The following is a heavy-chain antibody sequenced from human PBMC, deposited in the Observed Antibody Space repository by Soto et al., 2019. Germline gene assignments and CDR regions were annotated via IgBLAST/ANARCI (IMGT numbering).Heavy chain of an antibody. J-gene: IGHJ4*02. CDR2: INPILGIA. Sequence: QVQLVQSGAEVKKPGSSVKVSCKASGGTFSSYTISWVRQAPGHGLEWMGRINPILGIANYAQKFQGRVTITADKSTSTAYMELSSLRSEDTAVYYCARAYSRDGLDYWGQGTLVTVSS. CDR3: ARAYSRDGLDY. V-gene: IGHV1-69*02. CDR1: GGTFSSYT. D-gene: IGHD3-16*01.